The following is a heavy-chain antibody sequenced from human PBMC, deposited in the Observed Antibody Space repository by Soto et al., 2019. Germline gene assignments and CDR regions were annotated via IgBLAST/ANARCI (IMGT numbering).Heavy chain of an antibody. CDR3: ARAHYYDSSGPPRD. CDR2: IIPIFGTA. CDR1: GGTFSGYA. Sequence: SVKVSCKASGGTFSGYAISWVRQAPGQGLEWMGGIIPIFGTANYAQKFQGRVTITADESTSTAYMELSSLRSEDTAVYYCARAHYYDSSGPPRDWGQATLVTVPQ. V-gene: IGHV1-69*13. J-gene: IGHJ4*02. D-gene: IGHD3-22*01.